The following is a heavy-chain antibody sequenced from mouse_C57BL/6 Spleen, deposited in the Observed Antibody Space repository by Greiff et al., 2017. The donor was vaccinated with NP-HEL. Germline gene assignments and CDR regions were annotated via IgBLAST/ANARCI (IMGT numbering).Heavy chain of an antibody. CDR2: ISYDGSN. Sequence: EVQLQESGPGLVKPSQSLSLTCSVTGYSITSGYYWNWIRQFPGNKLEWMGYISYDGSNNYNPSLKNRISITRDTSKNQFFLKLNSVTTEDTATYYCAREGDSSGLFAYWGKGTLVTVSA. D-gene: IGHD3-2*02. V-gene: IGHV3-6*01. J-gene: IGHJ3*01. CDR3: AREGDSSGLFAY. CDR1: GYSITSGYY.